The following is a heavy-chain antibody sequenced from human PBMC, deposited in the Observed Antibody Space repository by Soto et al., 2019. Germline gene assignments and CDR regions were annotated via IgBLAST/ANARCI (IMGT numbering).Heavy chain of an antibody. V-gene: IGHV4-34*01. CDR1: GGSFSGYY. D-gene: IGHD3-10*01. J-gene: IGHJ3*02. CDR3: AREDYYGSGSYPRIFDI. CDR2: INHSGST. Sequence: PSETLPHTCAVYGGSFSGYYWRWIRQPPGKGLEWIGEINHSGSTNYNPSLKSRVTISVDTSKNQFSLKLSSVTAADTAVYYCAREDYYGSGSYPRIFDIWVQGTMVT.